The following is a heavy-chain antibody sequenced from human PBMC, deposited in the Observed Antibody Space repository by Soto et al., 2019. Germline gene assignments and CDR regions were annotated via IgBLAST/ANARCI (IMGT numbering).Heavy chain of an antibody. J-gene: IGHJ4*02. CDR1: GFSLSTSGVG. CDR3: AHRRSSWIQLWHTQYYFDY. Sequence: SGPTLVNPTQTLTLTCTFSGFSLSTSGVGVGWIRQPPGKALEWLALIYWNDDKRYSPSLKSRLTITKDTSKNQVVLTMTNMDPVDTATYYCAHRRSSWIQLWHTQYYFDYWGQGTLVTVSS. V-gene: IGHV2-5*01. CDR2: IYWNDDK. D-gene: IGHD5-18*01.